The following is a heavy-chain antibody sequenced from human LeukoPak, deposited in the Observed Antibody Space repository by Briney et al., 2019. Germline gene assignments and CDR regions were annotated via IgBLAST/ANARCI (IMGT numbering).Heavy chain of an antibody. Sequence: SEALSLTCTVSGGSISSYYWSWIRQPAGKGLEWIGRIYTSGSTNYNPSLKSRVTMSVDTSKNQFSLKLSSVTAADTAVYYCARDLPPVGIFDYWGQGTLVTVSS. CDR3: ARDLPPVGIFDY. D-gene: IGHD2-15*01. V-gene: IGHV4-4*07. CDR2: IYTSGST. J-gene: IGHJ4*02. CDR1: GGSISSYY.